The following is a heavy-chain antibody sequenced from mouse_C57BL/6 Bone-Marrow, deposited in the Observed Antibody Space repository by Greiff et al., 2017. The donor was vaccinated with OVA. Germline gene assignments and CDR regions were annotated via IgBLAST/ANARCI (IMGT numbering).Heavy chain of an antibody. CDR3: TRSQLRLDY. CDR2: ISNKANGYTS. CDR1: GFTFTDYY. Sequence: EVKLMESGGGLVQPGGSLSLSCAASGFTFTDYYMRWVRQPPGKALEWFGFISNKANGYTSEYSVSVKGRFTISRDNSQSILYLQMNALRAEDSATYYCTRSQLRLDYWGQGTTLTVSS. J-gene: IGHJ2*01. D-gene: IGHD3-2*02. V-gene: IGHV7-3*01.